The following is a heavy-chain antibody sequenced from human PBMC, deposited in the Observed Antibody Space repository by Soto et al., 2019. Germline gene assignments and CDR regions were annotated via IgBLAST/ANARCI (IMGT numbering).Heavy chain of an antibody. CDR3: ACMLSGSPDRNY. CDR1: GFTFSSYS. Sequence: PGGSLRLSCAASGFTFSSYSMNWVRQAPGKGLEWVSSISSSSSYIYYADSVKGRFTISRDNAKNSLYLQMNSLRAEDTAVYYCACMLSGSPDRNYWGQGTLVTVSS. CDR2: ISSSSSYI. V-gene: IGHV3-21*01. D-gene: IGHD2-8*01. J-gene: IGHJ4*02.